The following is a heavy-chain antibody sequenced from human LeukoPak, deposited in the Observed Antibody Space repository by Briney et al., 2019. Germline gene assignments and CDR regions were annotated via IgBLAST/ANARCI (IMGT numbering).Heavy chain of an antibody. J-gene: IGHJ6*04. CDR3: AKANDPRSLAAPLVV. Sequence: GASVKVSCKASGYTFTGYYIHWVRQAPGQGLEWMGWINPNSGGTNSPQNFQDRVTMTRDTSISTIFMGLTSLRYDDTAIYYCAKANDPRSLAAPLVVWGKGTTVTVSS. CDR2: INPNSGGT. D-gene: IGHD6-6*01. CDR1: GYTFTGYY. V-gene: IGHV1-2*02.